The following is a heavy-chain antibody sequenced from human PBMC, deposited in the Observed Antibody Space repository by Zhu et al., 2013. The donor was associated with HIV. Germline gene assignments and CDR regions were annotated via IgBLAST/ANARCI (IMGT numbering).Heavy chain of an antibody. CDR2: INHSGST. Sequence: QVQLQQWGAGLLKPSETLSLTCAVYGGSFSGYYWSWIRQPPGKGLEWIGEINHSGSTNYNPSLKSRVTISVDTSKNQFSLKLSSVTAADTAVYYCAREVPHGVAAAGTSGIVDYWGQGTLVTVSS. J-gene: IGHJ4*02. CDR3: AREVPHGVAAAGTSGIVDY. CDR1: GGSFSGYY. D-gene: IGHD6-13*01. V-gene: IGHV4-34*01.